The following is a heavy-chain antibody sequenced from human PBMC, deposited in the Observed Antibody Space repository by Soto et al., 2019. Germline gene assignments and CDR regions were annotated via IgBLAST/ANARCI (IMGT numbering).Heavy chain of an antibody. Sequence: GGSLRLSCVASGFTFSNYAMNWVRQAPGKGLEWVAVISYDGSNKYYADSVKGRITISRDNSRNTLYLQMNNLRAEDTAMYYCARDLGNNYGSFAYWGQGTLVTVSS. D-gene: IGHD4-17*01. J-gene: IGHJ4*02. V-gene: IGHV3-30-3*01. CDR3: ARDLGNNYGSFAY. CDR1: GFTFSNYA. CDR2: ISYDGSNK.